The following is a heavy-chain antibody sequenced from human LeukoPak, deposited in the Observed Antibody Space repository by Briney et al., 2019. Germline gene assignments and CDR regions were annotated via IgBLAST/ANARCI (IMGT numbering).Heavy chain of an antibody. V-gene: IGHV1-2*06. J-gene: IGHJ5*02. Sequence: GASVKVSCKASGYTFTGYYMHWVRQAPGQGLEWMGRINPNSGGTNYAQKFQGRVTMTRDTSISTAYMELSRLRSDDTAVYYCARVVSSSWYLDPWGQGTLVTVSS. CDR2: INPNSGGT. CDR3: ARVVSSSWYLDP. CDR1: GYTFTGYY. D-gene: IGHD6-13*01.